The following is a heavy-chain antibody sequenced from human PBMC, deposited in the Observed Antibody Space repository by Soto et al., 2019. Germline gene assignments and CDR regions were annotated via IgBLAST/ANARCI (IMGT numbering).Heavy chain of an antibody. CDR3: ARVDGWSGYYYGMDV. Sequence: KPSETLSLTCAVYVVSFSGYYWSCIRHPPGKWLEWIGEINHSGSTNYNPSLKSRVTISVDTSKNQFSLKLSSVTAADTAVYYCARVDGWSGYYYGMDVWGQATTVTVSS. CDR2: INHSGST. V-gene: IGHV4-34*01. D-gene: IGHD6-19*01. CDR1: VVSFSGYY. J-gene: IGHJ6*02.